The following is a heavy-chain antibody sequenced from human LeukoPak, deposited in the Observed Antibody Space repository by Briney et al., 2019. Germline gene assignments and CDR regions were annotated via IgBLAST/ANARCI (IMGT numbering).Heavy chain of an antibody. CDR2: IIPIFGTA. V-gene: IGHV1-69*13. Sequence: SVRVSCKASGGTFSSYAISWVRQAPGQGLEWMGGIIPIFGTANYAQKFQGRVTITADESTSTAYMELSSLRSEDTAVYYCASIHPVHYYDSSGYFDPWGQGTLVTVSS. J-gene: IGHJ5*02. D-gene: IGHD3-22*01. CDR1: GGTFSSYA. CDR3: ASIHPVHYYDSSGYFDP.